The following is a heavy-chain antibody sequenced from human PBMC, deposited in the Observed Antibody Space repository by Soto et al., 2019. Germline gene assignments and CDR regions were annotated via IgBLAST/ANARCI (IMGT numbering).Heavy chain of an antibody. J-gene: IGHJ4*02. V-gene: IGHV1-18*04. D-gene: IGHD3-10*01. CDR3: ARDQRYYGSGSYYSDN. CDR1: GYVFISYG. CDR2: ISGYTGKA. Sequence: QVQLVQSGPEVKKPGASVKVSCKTSGYVFISYGISWVRQAPGHGLEWVGWISGYTGKADYAQKFQGRVTMTTETATSTAFLELWSLRSDDTAVYYCARDQRYYGSGSYYSDNWGQGTLVTVSS.